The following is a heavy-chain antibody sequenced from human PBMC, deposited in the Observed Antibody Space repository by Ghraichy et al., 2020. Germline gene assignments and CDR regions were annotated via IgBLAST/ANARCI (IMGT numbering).Heavy chain of an antibody. Sequence: GGSLRLSCEASGFTFSSYWMHWVRQAPGKGLVWVSRINSDGSSTSYADSVKGRFTISRDNAKNTLYLQMNSLRAEDTAVYYCVSCDFWSGYYAFDIWGQGTMVTVSS. V-gene: IGHV3-74*01. CDR2: INSDGSST. D-gene: IGHD3-3*01. CDR1: GFTFSSYW. J-gene: IGHJ3*02. CDR3: VSCDFWSGYYAFDI.